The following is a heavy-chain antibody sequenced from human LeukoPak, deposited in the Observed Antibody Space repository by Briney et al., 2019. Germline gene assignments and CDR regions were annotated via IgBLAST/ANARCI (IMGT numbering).Heavy chain of an antibody. J-gene: IGHJ3*02. D-gene: IGHD4-17*01. Sequence: GGSLRLSCAASGFTFSSYAMHWVRQAPGKGLEWVSGISWNSGSIGYADSVKGRFTISRDNAKNSLYLQMNSLRAEDTALYYCAKDLRDYHDAFDIWGQGTMVTVSS. CDR1: GFTFSSYA. CDR3: AKDLRDYHDAFDI. CDR2: ISWNSGSI. V-gene: IGHV3-9*01.